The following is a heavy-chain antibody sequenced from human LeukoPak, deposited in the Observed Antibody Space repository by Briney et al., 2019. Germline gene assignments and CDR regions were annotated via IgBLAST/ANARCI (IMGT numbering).Heavy chain of an antibody. CDR3: ARVHSSSYYFDY. D-gene: IGHD6-19*01. CDR2: IYHSGSI. CDR1: GGSISSGDYP. V-gene: IGHV4-30-2*01. Sequence: SQTLSLTCAVSGGSISSGDYPWSWNRQPPGKGLEWIVYIYHSGSIYYNPSLKSRVTISVDRSKSQCSLKLSSVTAADTAVYYCARVHSSSYYFDYWGQGTLVTVSS. J-gene: IGHJ4*02.